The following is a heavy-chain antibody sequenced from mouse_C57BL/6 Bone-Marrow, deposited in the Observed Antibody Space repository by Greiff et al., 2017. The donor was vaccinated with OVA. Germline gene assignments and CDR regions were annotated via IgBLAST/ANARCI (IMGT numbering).Heavy chain of an antibody. Sequence: QVQLKQPGAELVKPGASVKVSCKASGYTFTSYWMHWVKQRPGQGLEWIGRIHPSDSDTNYNQKFKGKATLTVDKSSSTAYMQLSSLTSDDSAVYYCAMATGTGYAMDYWGQGTSVTVSS. D-gene: IGHD3-3*01. CDR2: IHPSDSDT. J-gene: IGHJ4*01. V-gene: IGHV1-74*01. CDR1: GYTFTSYW. CDR3: AMATGTGYAMDY.